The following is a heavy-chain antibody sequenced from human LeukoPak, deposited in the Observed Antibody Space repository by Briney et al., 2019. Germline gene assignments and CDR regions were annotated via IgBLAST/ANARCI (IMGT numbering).Heavy chain of an antibody. V-gene: IGHV1-18*01. Sequence: ASVKVSCKASGYTFTSYGISWVRQAPGQGLEWMGWINTYNGNTNYTQKLQGRVTMTTHTSTTTAYMELRSLRSDDTAVYYCARDGRCSGGSCYSEAFDIWGQGTMVTVSS. CDR2: INTYNGNT. CDR1: GYTFTSYG. J-gene: IGHJ3*02. D-gene: IGHD2-15*01. CDR3: ARDGRCSGGSCYSEAFDI.